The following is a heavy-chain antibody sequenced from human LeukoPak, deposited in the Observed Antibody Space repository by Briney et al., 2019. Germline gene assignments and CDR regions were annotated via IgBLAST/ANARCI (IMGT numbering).Heavy chain of an antibody. D-gene: IGHD2-15*01. Sequence: SSQTLSLTCTVSGGSICSGGYYWSWIRQPPGKGLEWIGYIYYSGSTYYNPSLKSRVTISVDTSKNQFSLKLSSVTAADTAVYYCARVVVVVAATPGFDYWGQGTLVTVSS. CDR2: IYYSGST. CDR1: GGSICSGGYY. J-gene: IGHJ4*02. V-gene: IGHV4-30-4*01. CDR3: ARVVVVVAATPGFDY.